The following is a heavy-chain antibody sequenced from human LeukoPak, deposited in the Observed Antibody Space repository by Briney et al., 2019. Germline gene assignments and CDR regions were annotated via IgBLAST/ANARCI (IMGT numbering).Heavy chain of an antibody. Sequence: PSETLSLTYAVYGGSFSGYYWSWIRQPPGKGLEWIGEINHSGSTNYNPSLKSRVTISVDTSKNQFSLKLSSVTAADTAVYYCARAYYDFWSGYQFDYWGQGTLVTVSS. CDR2: INHSGST. CDR3: ARAYYDFWSGYQFDY. J-gene: IGHJ4*02. CDR1: GGSFSGYY. V-gene: IGHV4-34*01. D-gene: IGHD3-3*01.